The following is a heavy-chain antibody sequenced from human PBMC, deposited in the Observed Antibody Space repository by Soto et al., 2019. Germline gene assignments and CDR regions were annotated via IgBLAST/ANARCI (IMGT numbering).Heavy chain of an antibody. CDR3: ARQSYSSYYFDY. D-gene: IGHD6-13*01. Sequence: GGSLILSCAASGFTFSSYAMHWVRQAPGKGLEYVSAISSNGGSTYYANSVKGRFTISRDNSKNTLYLQMGSLRAEDMAVYYCARQSYSSYYFDYWGQGTLVTVSS. CDR1: GFTFSSYA. V-gene: IGHV3-64*01. CDR2: ISSNGGST. J-gene: IGHJ4*02.